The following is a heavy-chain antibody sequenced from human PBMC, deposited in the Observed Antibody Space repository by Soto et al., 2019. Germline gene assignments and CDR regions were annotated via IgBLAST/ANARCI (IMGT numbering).Heavy chain of an antibody. CDR2: INPSGGST. D-gene: IGHD3-9*01. V-gene: IGHV1-46*01. CDR1: GYTFTSYY. Sequence: ASVKVSCKSSGYTFTSYYIHWVRQAPGQGLEWMGIINPSGGSTSYAQKFQGRVTMTRDTSTSTVYMELSSLRSEDTAVYYCARGYDILTGYYTSYYYYGMDVWGQGTTVTVSS. CDR3: ARGYDILTGYYTSYYYYGMDV. J-gene: IGHJ6*02.